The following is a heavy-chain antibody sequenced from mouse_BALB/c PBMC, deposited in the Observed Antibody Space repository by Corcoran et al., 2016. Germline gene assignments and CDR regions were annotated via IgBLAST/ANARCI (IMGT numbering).Heavy chain of an antibody. V-gene: IGHV3S1*01. J-gene: IGHJ4*01. CDR1: GGSISSYY. CDR3: ARGYCSGGSCYGP. Sequence: VQLQESGPGLVKPSETLSLTCTVSGGSISSYYWSWIRQPPGKGLEWIGYIYYSGSTNYNPSLKSRVTISVDTSKNQFSLKLSSVTAADTAVYYCARGYCSGGSCYGPWGQGTLVTVSS. D-gene: IGHD1-1*02. CDR2: IYYSGST.